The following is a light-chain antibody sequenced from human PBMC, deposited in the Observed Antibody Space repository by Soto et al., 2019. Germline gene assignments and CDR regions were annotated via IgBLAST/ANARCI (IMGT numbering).Light chain of an antibody. CDR2: GAF. V-gene: IGKV3-15*01. Sequence: EIVMTQSPATLSVSPGERATLSCRASQSVSSNLAWYQQKPGQAPRLLIYGAFTRATGIPARLSGSGSGTEFTLTISSLQSEDFAVYYCQHYNSWPRGTFGQGTRVEIK. J-gene: IGKJ1*01. CDR3: QHYNSWPRGT. CDR1: QSVSSN.